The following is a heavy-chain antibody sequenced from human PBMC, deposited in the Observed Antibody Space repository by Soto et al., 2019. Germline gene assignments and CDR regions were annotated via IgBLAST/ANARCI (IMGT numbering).Heavy chain of an antibody. Sequence: ASVKVSCKASGYTFTSYDINGVRQAPGQGLEWVGWINHTSEYTAHAQKFQGRVNVTREISTPKAYVEVSSRASEDTAVYFCARQVHPGYSRDWGPRTQVTLCS. CDR3: ARQVHPGYSRD. V-gene: IGHV1-8*01. J-gene: IGHJ4*02. CDR1: GYTFTSYD. D-gene: IGHD2-15*01. CDR2: INHTSEYT.